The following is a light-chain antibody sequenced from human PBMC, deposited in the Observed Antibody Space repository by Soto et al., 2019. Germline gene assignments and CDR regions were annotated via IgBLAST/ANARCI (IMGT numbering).Light chain of an antibody. CDR3: QQNYSTPLT. Sequence: DIQMTQSPSSLSASLGDRVTITCRASQSISSYLNWYQQKPGKAPKLLIYTASSLQGGVPSRFSGSGSGTDFTLTISSLQPEDFATYYCQQNYSTPLTFGPGTKVDIK. CDR1: QSISSY. V-gene: IGKV1-39*01. J-gene: IGKJ3*01. CDR2: TAS.